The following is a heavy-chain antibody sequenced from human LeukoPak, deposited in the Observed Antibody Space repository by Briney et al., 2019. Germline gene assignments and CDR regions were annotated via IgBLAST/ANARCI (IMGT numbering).Heavy chain of an antibody. CDR1: GGSIKTSSHY. Sequence: PSETLSLTCTVSGGSIKTSSHYWGWIRQPPGKGLEWIGEINHSGSTNYNPSLKSRVTISVDTSKNQFSLKLSSVTAADTAVYYCARLDGSGPRAVWGKGTTVTVSS. CDR3: ARLDGSGPRAV. V-gene: IGHV4-39*07. J-gene: IGHJ6*04. D-gene: IGHD2-15*01. CDR2: INHSGST.